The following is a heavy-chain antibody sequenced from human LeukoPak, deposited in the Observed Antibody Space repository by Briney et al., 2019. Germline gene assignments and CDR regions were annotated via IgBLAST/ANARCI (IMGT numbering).Heavy chain of an antibody. J-gene: IGHJ4*02. Sequence: GGSLRLSCAASGFTFSSYAMSWVRQAPGKGLEWVSAISGSGGSTYYADSVKGRFTISRDNSKNTLYLQMNSLGAEDTAVYYCAKLGSGYSYGFGVYYFDYWGQGTLVTVSS. D-gene: IGHD5-18*01. CDR2: ISGSGGST. CDR3: AKLGSGYSYGFGVYYFDY. CDR1: GFTFSSYA. V-gene: IGHV3-23*01.